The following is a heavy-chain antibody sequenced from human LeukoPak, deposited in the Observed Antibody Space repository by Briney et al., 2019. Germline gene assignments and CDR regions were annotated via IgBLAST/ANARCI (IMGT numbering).Heavy chain of an antibody. Sequence: GGSLRLSCAASGFTFSSYAMGWVRQAPGKGLEWVSAISGSGGSTYYADSVKGRFTISRDNSKNTLYLQMNSLRAEDTAVYYCAKVRMFGELSRIFDYWGQGTLVTVSS. CDR1: GFTFSSYA. D-gene: IGHD3-10*02. V-gene: IGHV3-23*01. J-gene: IGHJ4*02. CDR2: ISGSGGST. CDR3: AKVRMFGELSRIFDY.